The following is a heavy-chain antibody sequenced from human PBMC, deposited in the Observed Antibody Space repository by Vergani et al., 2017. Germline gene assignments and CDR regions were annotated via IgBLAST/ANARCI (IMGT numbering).Heavy chain of an antibody. V-gene: IGHV4-39*01. CDR1: GGSVTSTSYH. CDR2: LYNPGKT. J-gene: IGHJ6*02. Sequence: QVHLQESGPGLVKPSETLSLTCDVSGGSVTSTSYHWAWIRLPPGKGLEWIGSLYNPGKTYYNSSLESRLSLSVDTSTNQFFMRLNSVTAADTAVYYCARRLAYCGGDCYPYYYGMDVWGQGTTVTVSS. D-gene: IGHD2-21*02. CDR3: ARRLAYCGGDCYPYYYGMDV.